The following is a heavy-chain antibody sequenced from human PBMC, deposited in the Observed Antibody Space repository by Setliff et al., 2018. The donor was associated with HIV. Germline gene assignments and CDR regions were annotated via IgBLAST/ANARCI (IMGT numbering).Heavy chain of an antibody. D-gene: IGHD4-17*01. CDR1: GGSISSYY. V-gene: IGHV4-59*01. CDR2: IYFTGSS. Sequence: ETLSLTCTVSGGSISSYYWSWIRQPPGKGLEWIGSIYFTGSSDNNPSLKSRVTLSVDTSKHQFSLKLSSVTAADTAVYYCARVQMAYAAFDVWGQGTMVTVSS. J-gene: IGHJ3*01. CDR3: ARVQMAYAAFDV.